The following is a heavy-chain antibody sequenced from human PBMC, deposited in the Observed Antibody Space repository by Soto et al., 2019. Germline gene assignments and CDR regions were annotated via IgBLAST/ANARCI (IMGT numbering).Heavy chain of an antibody. Sequence: SETLSLTCTVSGASISGFYWSWIRKSAGKGLEWIGRIYATGTTDYNPSLKSRAMMSVDTSKKQFSLKLRSVTAADTAVYYCVRDGTKTLRDWFDPWGQGISVTVSS. D-gene: IGHD1-1*01. CDR3: VRDGTKTLRDWFDP. CDR1: GASISGFY. V-gene: IGHV4-4*07. J-gene: IGHJ5*02. CDR2: IYATGTT.